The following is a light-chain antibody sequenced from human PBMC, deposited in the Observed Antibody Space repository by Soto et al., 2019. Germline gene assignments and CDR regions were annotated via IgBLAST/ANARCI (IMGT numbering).Light chain of an antibody. J-gene: IGLJ2*01. Sequence: QSVLTQPPSVSGAPGQRVTISCIGSSSNIGAGYDVHWYQQLPGTAPRLLIYGNNNRPSGVPDRFSGSKSGTSASLAITGLQVEDEADYYCQSYYSSPNAHVIFGGGTQLTVL. CDR1: SSNIGAGYD. CDR3: QSYYSSPNAHVI. V-gene: IGLV1-40*01. CDR2: GNN.